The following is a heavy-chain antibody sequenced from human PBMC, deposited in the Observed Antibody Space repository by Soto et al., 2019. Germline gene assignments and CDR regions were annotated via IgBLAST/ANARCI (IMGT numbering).Heavy chain of an antibody. J-gene: IGHJ4*02. V-gene: IGHV3-33*06. Sequence: QVQLVESGGGVVQPRRSLRLSCAASGFTFSSYGMHWVRQAPGKGLEWVAFIWYDGSNKYYGDSVKGRFTISRDNSKNTLYLQMNSLRAEDTAVYYCAKIAVAGYFDYWGQGTLVTVSS. D-gene: IGHD6-19*01. CDR3: AKIAVAGYFDY. CDR1: GFTFSSYG. CDR2: IWYDGSNK.